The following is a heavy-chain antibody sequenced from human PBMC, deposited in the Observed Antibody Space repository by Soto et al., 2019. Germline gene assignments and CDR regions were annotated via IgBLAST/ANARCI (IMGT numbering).Heavy chain of an antibody. CDR2: ISWNSGSI. Sequence: EVQLVESGGGLVQPGRSLRLSCAASGFTFDDYAMHWVRQAPGKGLEWVSGISWNSGSIGYADSVKGRFTISRDNAKNSLYLQMNSLRAEDTALYYCAKDPCGAGGYWGQGTLVTVSS. J-gene: IGHJ4*02. CDR1: GFTFDDYA. V-gene: IGHV3-9*01. D-gene: IGHD3-10*01. CDR3: AKDPCGAGGY.